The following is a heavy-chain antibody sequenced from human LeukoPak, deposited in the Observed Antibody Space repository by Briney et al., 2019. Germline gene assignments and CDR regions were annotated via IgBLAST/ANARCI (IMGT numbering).Heavy chain of an antibody. CDR3: ARDLPYGDHEVGDY. D-gene: IGHD4-17*01. J-gene: IGHJ4*02. V-gene: IGHV3-30-3*01. CDR1: GFTFTAYL. CDR2: MSSDGNAI. Sequence: PGRSLRLSCAASGFTFTAYLVHWVRQAPGKGLEWVAVMSSDGNAIFYADSVKGRFTISRDNSKNTLYLQMNSLRAEDTALYYCARDLPYGDHEVGDYWGQGTLVTVSS.